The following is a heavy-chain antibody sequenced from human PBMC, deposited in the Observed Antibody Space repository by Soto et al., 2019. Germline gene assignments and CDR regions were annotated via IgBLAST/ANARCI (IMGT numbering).Heavy chain of an antibody. Sequence: PSETLSLTCAVYGGSFSGYYWSWIRQPPGKGLEWIGEINHSGSTNYNPSLKSRVTISVDTSKNQFSLKLSSVTAADTAVYYCARGLHSGSYYVPLDFDYWGQGTLVTVSS. D-gene: IGHD1-26*01. CDR2: INHSGST. CDR1: GGSFSGYY. V-gene: IGHV4-34*01. CDR3: ARGLHSGSYYVPLDFDY. J-gene: IGHJ4*02.